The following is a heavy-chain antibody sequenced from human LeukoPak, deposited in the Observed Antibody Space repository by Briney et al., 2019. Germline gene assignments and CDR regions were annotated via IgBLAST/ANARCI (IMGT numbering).Heavy chain of an antibody. CDR2: IRYDGSNK. CDR3: ARDQITYCSSTSCYAGLSFDY. J-gene: IGHJ4*02. Sequence: GGSLRLSCAASGFTFSSYGMHWVRQAPGKGLEWVAFIRYDGSNKYYADSVKGRFTISRDNSKNTLYLQMNSLRAEDTAVYYCARDQITYCSSTSCYAGLSFDYWGQGTLVTVSS. D-gene: IGHD2-2*01. V-gene: IGHV3-30*02. CDR1: GFTFSSYG.